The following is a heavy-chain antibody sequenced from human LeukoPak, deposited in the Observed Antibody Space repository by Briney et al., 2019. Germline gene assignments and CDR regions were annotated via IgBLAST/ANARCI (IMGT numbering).Heavy chain of an antibody. CDR2: INHSGST. CDR1: GGSFSGDY. V-gene: IGHV4-34*01. J-gene: IGHJ3*02. Sequence: SSETLSLTCAVYGGSFSGDYWSWIRQPPGKGLEWIGDINHSGSTNYNPSLKSRVTMSEDTSENQFSLKLSSVTAADTAVYYCARRADPEGIAFDIWGQGTMVTVSS. CDR3: ARRADPEGIAFDI.